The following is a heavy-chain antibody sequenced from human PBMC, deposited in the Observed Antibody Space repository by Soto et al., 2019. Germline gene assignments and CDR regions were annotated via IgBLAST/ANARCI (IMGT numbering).Heavy chain of an antibody. Sequence: QVQLVXSGGGVVQPGRSLRLSCAASGITFSNYGMHWVRQAPGKGLEWVAVISYDGSNENYADSVKGRFTXSRXXSKXXXXXXXXXXXXXXXXXXXCXXDXXTVXHSVXXDYWGQGTLVTVSS. J-gene: IGHJ4*02. V-gene: IGHV3-30*03. CDR2: ISYDGSNE. CDR1: GITFSNYG. CDR3: XXDXXTVXHSVXXDY. D-gene: IGHD2-8*02.